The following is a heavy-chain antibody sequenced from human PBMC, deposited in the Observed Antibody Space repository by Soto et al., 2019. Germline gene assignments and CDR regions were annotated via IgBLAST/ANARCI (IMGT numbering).Heavy chain of an antibody. CDR3: AHHPYYGFESYSFDY. CDR1: GFSLTTSGVG. Sequence: QITLKESGPTLVSPTQTLTLTCTFSGFSLTTSGVGVGWIRQPPGKALEWLAVIYWDDDKRSSSSLKSRLTIINDTSKKLVVLTTTNMDPVDTATYYCAHHPYYGFESYSFDYRGQGTLVTVST. CDR2: IYWDDDK. D-gene: IGHD3-10*01. J-gene: IGHJ4*02. V-gene: IGHV2-5*02.